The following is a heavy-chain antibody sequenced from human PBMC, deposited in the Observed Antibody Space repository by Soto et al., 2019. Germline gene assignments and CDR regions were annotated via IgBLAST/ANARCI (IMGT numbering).Heavy chain of an antibody. D-gene: IGHD2-8*01. CDR2: ISASGGST. CDR1: GFTFSTYA. V-gene: IGHV3-23*01. Sequence: EVQLLESGGGLLQPGGSLRLSCAASGFTFSTYAMSWVRQAPGKGLEWVSTISASGGSTYSADFVRGRFTISRDNSKTTLYLQMSSLSAEDTATYYCVRPHLNAAGGYYFDFWGQGTLVTVSS. J-gene: IGHJ4*02. CDR3: VRPHLNAAGGYYFDF.